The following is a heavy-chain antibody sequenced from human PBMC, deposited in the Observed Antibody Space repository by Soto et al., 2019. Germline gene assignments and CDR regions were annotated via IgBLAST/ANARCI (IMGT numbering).Heavy chain of an antibody. CDR1: GFTLSSCG. J-gene: IGHJ4*02. CDR3: AKEQSSGYYRVVDY. CDR2: ITYDGGSE. V-gene: IGHV3-30*18. Sequence: QVQVVESGGGVVQPGRSLRLSCAASGFTLSSCGMHWVRQAPGKGLEWVGVITYDGGSEHYADFVKGRFTISRGSSENTVYLQMNSLRVEDSAVYYCAKEQSSGYYRVVDYWGQGTLVTVSS. D-gene: IGHD6-19*01.